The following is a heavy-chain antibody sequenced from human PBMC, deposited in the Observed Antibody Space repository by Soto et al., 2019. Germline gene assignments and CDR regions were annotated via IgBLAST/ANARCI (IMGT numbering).Heavy chain of an antibody. D-gene: IGHD3-9*01. V-gene: IGHV3-74*01. J-gene: IGHJ4*02. CDR3: AIGPIVWCIYAY. Sequence: EVQLVESGGGLVQPGGSLRLSCVASGFTIRSSWMHWVRQAPGKGLVCVSRINSDATNKTYAEYAEGRVTIARNNAKNTLYLQMDRRTAEDTAVYDCAIGPIVWCIYAYWGQGTLLTVSS. CDR2: INSDATNK. CDR1: GFTIRSSW.